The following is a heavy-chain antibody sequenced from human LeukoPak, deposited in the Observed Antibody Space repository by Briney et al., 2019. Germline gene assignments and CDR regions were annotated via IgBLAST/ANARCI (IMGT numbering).Heavy chain of an antibody. V-gene: IGHV4-39*01. Sequence: SETLSLTCTVSGGSISSSSYYWGWIRQPPGKGLEWIGSIYYSGSTYYNPSLKSRVTISVDTSKNQFSLKVSSVTAADTAVYYCARTRGYYFDYWGQGTLVTVSS. CDR2: IYYSGST. J-gene: IGHJ4*02. CDR3: ARTRGYYFDY. CDR1: GGSISSSSYY.